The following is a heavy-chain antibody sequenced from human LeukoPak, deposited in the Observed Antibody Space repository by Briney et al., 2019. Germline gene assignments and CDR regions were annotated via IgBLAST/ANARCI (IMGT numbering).Heavy chain of an antibody. CDR2: INSDGSST. CDR1: GFTFSNYW. Sequence: GGSLRLSCAASGFTFSNYWMHWVRQAPGKGLVWVSRINSDGSSTSYADSVKGRFTISRDNAKNTLFLQMNSLRAEDTAMYYCARDYGRSRDYGMDVWGQGTTVTVSS. CDR3: ARDYGRSRDYGMDV. J-gene: IGHJ6*02. V-gene: IGHV3-74*01. D-gene: IGHD3-10*01.